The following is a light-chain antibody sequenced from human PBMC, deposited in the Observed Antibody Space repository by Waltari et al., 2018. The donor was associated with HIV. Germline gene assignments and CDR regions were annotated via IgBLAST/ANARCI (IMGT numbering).Light chain of an antibody. Sequence: QSVLTQPPSASGTPGQRVTFSSSGTSSDIGSYYVYWFQQLPGTAPKLLIYRNNQRPSGVPDRFSGSKSGTSASLAISGLRSEDEADYYCATWDDNLSGVVFGGGTKLTVL. CDR3: ATWDDNLSGVV. V-gene: IGLV1-47*01. CDR2: RNN. CDR1: SSDIGSYY. J-gene: IGLJ2*01.